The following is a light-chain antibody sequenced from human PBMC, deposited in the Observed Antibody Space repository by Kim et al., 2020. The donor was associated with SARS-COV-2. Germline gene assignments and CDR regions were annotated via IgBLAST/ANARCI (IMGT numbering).Light chain of an antibody. CDR3: QQYGSS. V-gene: IGKV3-20*01. J-gene: IGKJ2*01. Sequence: TLSLSPGERATLSCRTSQSVSSSYLAWYHQKPGQAPRLLIYGASSRATGIPDRFSGSGSGTNFTLTISRLEPEDLAVYFCQQYGSSFGQGTKLEI. CDR2: GAS. CDR1: QSVSSSY.